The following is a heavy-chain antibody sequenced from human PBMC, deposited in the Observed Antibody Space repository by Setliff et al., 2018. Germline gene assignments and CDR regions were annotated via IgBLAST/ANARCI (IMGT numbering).Heavy chain of an antibody. CDR1: GESIGGYY. CDR3: ARVGGLLVATMPFDY. CDR2: ISHSGTT. D-gene: IGHD5-12*01. J-gene: IGHJ4*02. Sequence: LSLTCVVNGESIGGYYWSWIRQSPGMGLEWVGEISHSGTTNYNPSLKSRVSISIDTSKKQSSLTLTSVTAADTAVYFCARVGGLLVATMPFDYWGPGTLVTVS. V-gene: IGHV4-34*01.